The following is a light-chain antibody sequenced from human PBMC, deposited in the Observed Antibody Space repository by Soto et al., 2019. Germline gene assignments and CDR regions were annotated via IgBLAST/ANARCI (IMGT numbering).Light chain of an antibody. CDR1: QSISSW. J-gene: IGKJ1*01. Sequence: DIQMTQSPSTLSASLGDRVTITCRASQSISSWLAWYQQKPGKAPKLLIYDASSLESGVPSRFSGSGSGTEFTLTISSLQPDDSATYYCQHYSLYSPWTFGQGTKVDIK. CDR3: QHYSLYSPWT. CDR2: DAS. V-gene: IGKV1-5*01.